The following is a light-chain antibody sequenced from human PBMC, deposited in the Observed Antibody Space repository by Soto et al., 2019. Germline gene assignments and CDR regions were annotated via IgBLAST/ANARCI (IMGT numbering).Light chain of an antibody. CDR1: QSVNNY. J-gene: IGKJ4*01. Sequence: EIVLTQSPATLSLSPGERATLSCRARQSVNNYLAWYQQKPGQPPRLLIYDASNRATGIPARFSGSGSGTDFTLTISSLEPEDFALYYCQQRYSSLTFGGGTEVEIK. V-gene: IGKV3-11*01. CDR3: QQRYSSLT. CDR2: DAS.